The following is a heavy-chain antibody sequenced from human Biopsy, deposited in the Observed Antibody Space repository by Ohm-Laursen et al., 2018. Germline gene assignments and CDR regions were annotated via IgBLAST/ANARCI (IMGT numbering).Heavy chain of an antibody. Sequence: SVKVSCKTPGGTFSNYGVNWVRQAPGQGLKWLGGNIPILGTGNYEQKFQDRVTVAADTSTSTATMELRSLRSDDTAVYYCATKLTGYFHHWGQGTLVIVSS. V-gene: IGHV1-69*06. J-gene: IGHJ1*01. CDR2: NIPILGTG. CDR1: GGTFSNYG. CDR3: ATKLTGYFHH. D-gene: IGHD3-9*01.